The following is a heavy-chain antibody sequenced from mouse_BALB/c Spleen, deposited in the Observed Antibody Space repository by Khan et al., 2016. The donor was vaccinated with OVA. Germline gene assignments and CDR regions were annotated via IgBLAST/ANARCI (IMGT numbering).Heavy chain of an antibody. Sequence: EVELVESGGGLVQPGGSRKLSCAASGFTFSRFGMHWVRQAPEKGLEWVAYISSCSSNIYYGDTVKGRFTISRDTPKNTLFLQMTSLRSEDTAMYYCARDSNFDYWGQGTTLTVSS. CDR1: GFTFSRFG. J-gene: IGHJ2*01. V-gene: IGHV5-17*02. CDR3: ARDSNFDY. CDR2: ISSCSSNI.